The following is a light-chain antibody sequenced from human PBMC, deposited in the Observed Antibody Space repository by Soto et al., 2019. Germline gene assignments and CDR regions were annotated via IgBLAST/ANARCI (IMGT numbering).Light chain of an antibody. Sequence: QSVLTQPASVSGSPGQSITISCTGTSSDMGRYYRVSWYQQLPGKAPKLIIYEISKRPSGVSHRFSGSKSGITASLTISGLHGEDEADYYCCSYAGRRRLGTFRGGTKLTVL. CDR3: CSYAGRRRLGT. CDR2: EIS. V-gene: IGLV2-23*02. CDR1: SSDMGRYYR. J-gene: IGLJ2*01.